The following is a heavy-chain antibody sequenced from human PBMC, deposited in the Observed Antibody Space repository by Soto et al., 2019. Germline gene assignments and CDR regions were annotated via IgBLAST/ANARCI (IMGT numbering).Heavy chain of an antibody. CDR3: ASGTYCGGDCYSPRLEY. Sequence: ASVKVSSKASGGTFSSYAISWVRQAPGQGLEWMGGIIPIFGTANYAQKFQGRVTITADESTSTAYVELSSLRSEDTAVYYCASGTYCGGDCYSPRLEYWGQGTLVTVSS. V-gene: IGHV1-69*13. J-gene: IGHJ4*02. CDR1: GGTFSSYA. CDR2: IIPIFGTA. D-gene: IGHD2-21*02.